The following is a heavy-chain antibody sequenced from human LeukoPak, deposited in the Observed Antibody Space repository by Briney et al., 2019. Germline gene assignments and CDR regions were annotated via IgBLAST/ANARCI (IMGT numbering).Heavy chain of an antibody. Sequence: PSETLSLTCTVSGGSISSYYWSWIRQPAGKGLGWIGRIYTSGSTNYNPSLKSRVTMSVDTSKNQFSLKLSSVTAADTAVYYCARDNTYYYVSGSVFLDYWGQGTLVTVST. CDR1: GGSISSYY. D-gene: IGHD3-10*01. CDR3: ARDNTYYYVSGSVFLDY. V-gene: IGHV4-4*07. CDR2: IYTSGST. J-gene: IGHJ4*02.